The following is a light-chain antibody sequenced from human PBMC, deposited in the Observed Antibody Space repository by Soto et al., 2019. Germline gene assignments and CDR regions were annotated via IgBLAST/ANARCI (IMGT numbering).Light chain of an antibody. CDR2: DVS. CDR3: CSYAGSYSYV. J-gene: IGLJ1*01. V-gene: IGLV2-11*01. CDR1: SRDVGGYNY. Sequence: QSALTQPRSVCGSPGQSVTISCTGTSRDVGGYNYVSWYQQHPGKAPKLMIYDVSKRPSGVPDRFSGSKSGNTASLTISGLQAEDEADYYCCSYAGSYSYVFGTGTKVTVL.